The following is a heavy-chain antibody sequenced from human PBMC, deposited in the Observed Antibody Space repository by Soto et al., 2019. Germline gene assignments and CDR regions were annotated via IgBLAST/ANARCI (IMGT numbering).Heavy chain of an antibody. CDR1: GGSISSGDYY. D-gene: IGHD2-15*01. J-gene: IGHJ2*01. CDR2: IYYSGST. V-gene: IGHV4-30-4*01. CDR3: ARVVNRPVRFDL. Sequence: QVQLQESGPGLVKPSQTLSLTCTVSGGSISSGDYYWSWIRQPPGKGLECIGYIYYSGSTYYNPSPXSXXTVSVDTSKNQFSLTLSSVTAADPAVYYCARVVNRPVRFDLWGRGTLVTVSS.